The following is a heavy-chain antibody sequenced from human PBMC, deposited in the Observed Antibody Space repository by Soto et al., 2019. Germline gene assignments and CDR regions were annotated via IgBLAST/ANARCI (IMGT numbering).Heavy chain of an antibody. CDR2: IYYSGST. Sequence: SETLSLTCTVSGGSISSGGYHWSWIRQHPGKGLEWIGYIYYSGSTYYNPSLKSRVTISVDTSKNQFSLKLSSVTAAATAVYYCARVYCSGGSCYSGFDYWGQGTLVTVSS. CDR3: ARVYCSGGSCYSGFDY. CDR1: GGSISSGGYH. J-gene: IGHJ4*02. D-gene: IGHD2-15*01. V-gene: IGHV4-31*03.